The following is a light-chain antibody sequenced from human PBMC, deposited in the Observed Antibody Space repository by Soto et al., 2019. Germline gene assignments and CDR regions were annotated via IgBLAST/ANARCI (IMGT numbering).Light chain of an antibody. V-gene: IGKV1-5*01. CDR1: QSISSW. J-gene: IGKJ1*01. CDR3: RQYNTFWT. Sequence: IHMTQSPCTLSASVGHRVTITCRASQSISSWLAWYQQKPGKAPKLLIYDVSSLESGVPSRFSGSGSGTEFTLTISSLQPDDFATYYCRQYNTFWTFGQGTKVDI. CDR2: DVS.